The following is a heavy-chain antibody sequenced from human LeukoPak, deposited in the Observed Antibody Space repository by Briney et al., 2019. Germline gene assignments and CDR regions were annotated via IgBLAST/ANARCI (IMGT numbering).Heavy chain of an antibody. CDR2: IHDSGST. V-gene: IGHV4-30-4*08. CDR1: GGSISSGDYY. CDR3: ARGGWIYSGYDATPYSFDY. D-gene: IGHD5-12*01. J-gene: IGHJ4*02. Sequence: SETLSLTCTVSGGSISSGDYYWSWIRQPPGKGLEWIGYIHDSGSTYYNPSLKSRVTISVDTSKNQFSLKLSSVTAADTAVYYCARGGWIYSGYDATPYSFDYWGQGTLVTVSS.